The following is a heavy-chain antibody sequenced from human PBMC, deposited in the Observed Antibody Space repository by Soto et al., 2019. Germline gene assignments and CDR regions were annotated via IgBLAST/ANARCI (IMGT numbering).Heavy chain of an antibody. V-gene: IGHV3-23*01. CDR1: GFTFSRYA. J-gene: IGHJ2*01. Sequence: GGSLRLSCAASGFTFSRYAMSWVRQAPGKGLEWVSAISGSGGSTYYADSVTGRFTISRDNSKNTLYLQMNSLRAEDTAVYFFLMIRRPPRSTPFPTRRSSDL. CDR2: ISGSGGST. CDR3: LMIRRPPRSTPFPTRRSSDL. D-gene: IGHD4-17*01.